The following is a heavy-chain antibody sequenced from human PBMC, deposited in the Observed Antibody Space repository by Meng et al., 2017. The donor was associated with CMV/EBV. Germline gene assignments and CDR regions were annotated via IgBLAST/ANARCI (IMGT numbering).Heavy chain of an antibody. CDR3: AKDLYYDSSSHPGY. V-gene: IGHV3-30*02. Sequence: GGSLRLSCAASGFTFSSYGMHWVRQAPGKGLEWVAFIRYDGSNKYYADSVKGRFTISRDNSKNTLYLQMNSLRAEDTAVYYCAKDLYYDSSSHPGYWGQGTLVTVSS. J-gene: IGHJ4*02. D-gene: IGHD3-22*01. CDR2: IRYDGSNK. CDR1: GFTFSSYG.